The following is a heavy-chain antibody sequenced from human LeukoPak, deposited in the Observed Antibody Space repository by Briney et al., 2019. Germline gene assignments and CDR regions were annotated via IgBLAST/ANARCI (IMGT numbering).Heavy chain of an antibody. Sequence: GESLKISCKGSGYSFTSYWIGWVRQMPGKGLEWMGIIYPGDSDTRYSPSFQGQVTISADKSISTAYLRWSSLKASDTAMYYCARYHCSGGSCYSRSYYYYGMDVWGQGTTVTVSS. CDR2: IYPGDSDT. D-gene: IGHD2-15*01. V-gene: IGHV5-51*01. J-gene: IGHJ6*02. CDR1: GYSFTSYW. CDR3: ARYHCSGGSCYSRSYYYYGMDV.